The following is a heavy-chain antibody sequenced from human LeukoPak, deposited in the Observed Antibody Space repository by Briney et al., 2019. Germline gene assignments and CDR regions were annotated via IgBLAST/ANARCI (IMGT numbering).Heavy chain of an antibody. Sequence: PSETLSLACTVSGDSISSSSYYWGWIRQPPGKGLEWIGSFYYSGSTYYNPSLKSRVTISVDTSKNQFSLKLSSVTAADTAVYYCARHSEGYASGSYFPSWFDPWGQGTLVTVSS. CDR3: ARHSEGYASGSYFPSWFDP. J-gene: IGHJ5*02. D-gene: IGHD3-10*01. CDR2: FYYSGST. CDR1: GDSISSSSYY. V-gene: IGHV4-39*01.